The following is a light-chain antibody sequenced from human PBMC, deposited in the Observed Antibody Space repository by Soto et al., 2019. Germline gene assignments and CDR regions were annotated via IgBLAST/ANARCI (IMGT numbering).Light chain of an antibody. CDR2: GAH. J-gene: IGKJ5*01. CDR3: QQYNKWPPAIS. CDR1: QSVSDN. V-gene: IGKV3-15*01. Sequence: EIMWTQSPATLSVSPGEGATLSCRASQSVSDNLAWYQQKPGQAPRLLIYGAHTRATGIPARFSGSGSGTEFTLTISSLQSEDCAVYYCQQYNKWPPAISFGQGTRLEIK.